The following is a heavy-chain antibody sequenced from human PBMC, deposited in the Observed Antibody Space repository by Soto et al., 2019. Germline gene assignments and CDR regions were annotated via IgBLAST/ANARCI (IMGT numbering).Heavy chain of an antibody. D-gene: IGHD3-10*01. CDR2: SKNKADSYTT. CDR1: GFTFSDYY. J-gene: IGHJ4*02. Sequence: EVQLVESGGGLVQPGGPLRLSCAASGFTFSDYYMDWVRQAPGKGLEWVGGSKNKADSYTTEYAASVKGRFTISRDGSNNSLYLQMNSLKTEDTAVYYCTVWGSGNNFGAAWGQGILVTVSS. V-gene: IGHV3-72*01. CDR3: TVWGSGNNFGAA.